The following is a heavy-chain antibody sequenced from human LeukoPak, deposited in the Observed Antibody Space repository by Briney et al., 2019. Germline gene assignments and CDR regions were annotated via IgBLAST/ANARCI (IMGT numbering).Heavy chain of an antibody. Sequence: GGSLGLSCAASGFTFSIYAMSWVRQTPGKGLEWVSAISGSGGNTYYADSVKGRFTISRDNSKNTLYLQMNSLRAEDTAVYYCARVVGYDSNWFDPWGQGTLVTVSS. CDR2: ISGSGGNT. J-gene: IGHJ5*02. CDR1: GFTFSIYA. D-gene: IGHD3-22*01. V-gene: IGHV3-23*01. CDR3: ARVVGYDSNWFDP.